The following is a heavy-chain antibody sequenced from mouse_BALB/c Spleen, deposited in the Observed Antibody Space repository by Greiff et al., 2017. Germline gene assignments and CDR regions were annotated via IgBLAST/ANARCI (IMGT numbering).Heavy chain of an antibody. CDR3: ARSYGSMDY. J-gene: IGHJ4*01. Sequence: EVQLVESGGGLVQPGGSLKLSCAASGFTFSSYGMSWVRQTPDKRLELVATINSNGGSTYYPDSVKGRFTISRDNAKNTLYLQMSSLKPEDTAMYYCARSYGSMDYWGQGTSVTVSS. CDR1: GFTFSSYG. CDR2: INSNGGST. D-gene: IGHD2-10*02. V-gene: IGHV5-6-3*01.